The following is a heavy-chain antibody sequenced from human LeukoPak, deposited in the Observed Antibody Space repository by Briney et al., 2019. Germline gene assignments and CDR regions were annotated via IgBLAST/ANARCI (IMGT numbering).Heavy chain of an antibody. CDR2: IYPGDSDT. Sequence: GESLKISCKVSGYNFTNYGIGWVRQMPGKGLEWMGIIYPGDSDTRYSPSFQGQVTISADKSITTAYLQRSSLKASDTAIYYCARLSQYQLLFFTGSRREKKYFDYWGQGTLVTVSS. J-gene: IGHJ4*02. CDR3: ARLSQYQLLFFTGSRREKKYFDY. V-gene: IGHV5-51*01. D-gene: IGHD2-2*01. CDR1: GYNFTNYG.